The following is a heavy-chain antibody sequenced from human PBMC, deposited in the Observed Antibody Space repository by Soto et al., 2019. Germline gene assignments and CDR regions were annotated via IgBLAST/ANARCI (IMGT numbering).Heavy chain of an antibody. V-gene: IGHV4-31*03. Sequence: QVQLQESGPGLVKPSQTLSLTCTVSGGSISSGGYYWSWIRQHPGKGLEWIGYIYNSGSTYYNPSLQSRVTLTADTPKTQFSLKLSSVTAADTAVYYCARDPAPWGQGTLVTVSS. CDR2: IYNSGST. CDR3: ARDPAP. CDR1: GGSISSGGYY. J-gene: IGHJ5*02.